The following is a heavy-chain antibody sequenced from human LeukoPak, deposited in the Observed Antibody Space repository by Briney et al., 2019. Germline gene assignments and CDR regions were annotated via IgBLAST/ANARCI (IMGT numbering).Heavy chain of an antibody. J-gene: IGHJ6*03. CDR1: GFTFSSYS. Sequence: TGGSLRLSCAASGFTFSSYSMNWVRQAPGKGLEWVSSISSSSYIYYADSVKGRFTISRDNAKNSVYLQMNSLRAEDTAVYCCARDFRDTSLITYPYFMDVWGKGTTVTISS. CDR2: ISSSSYI. CDR3: ARDFRDTSLITYPYFMDV. V-gene: IGHV3-21*01. D-gene: IGHD3-16*01.